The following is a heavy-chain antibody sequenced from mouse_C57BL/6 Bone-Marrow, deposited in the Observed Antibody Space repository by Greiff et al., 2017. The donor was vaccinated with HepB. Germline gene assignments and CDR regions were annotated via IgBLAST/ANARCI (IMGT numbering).Heavy chain of an antibody. CDR1: GYIFISYW. CDR3: ARDYGSSYAMDY. J-gene: IGHJ4*01. Sequence: QVQLQQPGAELVKPGASVKMSCKASGYIFISYWITWVTQRPGQGLEWIGDIYPGSGSTNYNEKFKSKATLTVDTSSSTAYMKLSSLTSEDSAVYYCARDYGSSYAMDYWGQGTSVTVSS. V-gene: IGHV1-55*01. D-gene: IGHD1-1*01. CDR2: IYPGSGST.